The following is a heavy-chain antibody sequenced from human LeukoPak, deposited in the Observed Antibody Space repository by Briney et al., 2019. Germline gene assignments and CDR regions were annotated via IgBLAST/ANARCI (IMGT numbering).Heavy chain of an antibody. CDR1: EFTFSSYA. V-gene: IGHV3-23*01. J-gene: IGHJ6*03. Sequence: GGSLRLSCAAFEFTFSSYATSWVRQAPGKGREGLSAIIGSGGSTYYADSVKGRFTISRDNSKNTLYLQMNSLRAEDTAVYYCAKVGYFDWLSIYYYYYYMDVWGKGTTVTVSS. CDR3: AKVGYFDWLSIYYYYYYMDV. CDR2: IIGSGGST. D-gene: IGHD3-9*01.